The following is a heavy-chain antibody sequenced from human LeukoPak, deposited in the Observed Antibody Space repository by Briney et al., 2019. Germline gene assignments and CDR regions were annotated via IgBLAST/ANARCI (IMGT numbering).Heavy chain of an antibody. V-gene: IGHV1-45*02. J-gene: IGHJ5*02. CDR3: ATVDGWFWEPNRGFDP. CDR1: GCTFTYRY. CDR2: ITPFYGNT. D-gene: IGHD3-10*01. Sequence: SVKVSCKASGCTFTYRYLHWVRQAGGQALAWMGWITPFYGNTNYAQKFRDRDTITKDRSISTAYMELSSLKSEDTDMYKRATVDGWFWEPNRGFDPWGQGTLVTVSS.